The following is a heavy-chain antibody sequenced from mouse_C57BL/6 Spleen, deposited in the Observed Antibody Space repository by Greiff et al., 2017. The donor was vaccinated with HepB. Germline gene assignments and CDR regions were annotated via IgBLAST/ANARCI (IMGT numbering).Heavy chain of an antibody. CDR1: GYTFTDYY. Sequence: VQLQQSGPELVKPGASVKISCKASGYTFTDYYINWVKQRPGQGLEWIGWIFPGSGSTYYNEKFKGKATLTVDKSSSTACMLLSSLTSEDSAVYFWAEPYYYGPYWYFDVWGRGTTVTVSS. J-gene: IGHJ1*03. V-gene: IGHV1-75*01. CDR3: AEPYYYGPYWYFDV. CDR2: IFPGSGST. D-gene: IGHD1-1*01.